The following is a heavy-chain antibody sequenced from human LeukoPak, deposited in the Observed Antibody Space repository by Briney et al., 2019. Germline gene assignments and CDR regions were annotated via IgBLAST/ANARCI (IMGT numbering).Heavy chain of an antibody. CDR3: ARDYGDYGVRGWFDP. V-gene: IGHV4-38-2*02. CDR1: GYSISSGYY. CDR2: IYHSGST. D-gene: IGHD4-17*01. J-gene: IGHJ5*02. Sequence: SETLSLTCTVSGYSISSGYYWGWIRQPPGKGLEWIGSIYHSGSTYYNPSLKSRVTISVDTSKNQFSLKLSSVTAADTAVYYCARDYGDYGVRGWFDPWGQGTLVTVSS.